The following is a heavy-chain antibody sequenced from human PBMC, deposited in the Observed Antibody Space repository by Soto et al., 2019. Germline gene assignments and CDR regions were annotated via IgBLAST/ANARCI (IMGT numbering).Heavy chain of an antibody. D-gene: IGHD6-19*01. V-gene: IGHV3-23*01. CDR1: GFTFRSYA. CDR2: ISGSGTST. J-gene: IGHJ4*02. CDR3: AKGYSSGWYGYYFDY. Sequence: ESLRLSGAASGFTFRSYAMTWVRQVAGKGLEWVSAISGSGTSTYYADSVKGRFTISRDTSKNTLYLQMNSLRAEDTAVYYCAKGYSSGWYGYYFDYWGQGTLVTVP.